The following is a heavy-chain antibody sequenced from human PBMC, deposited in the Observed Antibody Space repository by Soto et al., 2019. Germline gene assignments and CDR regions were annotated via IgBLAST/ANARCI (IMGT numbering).Heavy chain of an antibody. CDR1: GGTFSSHV. V-gene: IGHV1-69*01. CDR2: IMPIIGTA. Sequence: QVQLVQSGAEVKKPGSSVKVSCKASGGTFSSHVFNWVRQAPGQGLEWMGGIMPIIGTANHAQKFQGRVTITADESTSTAYMELSSLSSEDTAVYYCARDLEFRDGNISHLDYWGQGTLVTVSS. J-gene: IGHJ4*02. CDR3: ARDLEFRDGNISHLDY. D-gene: IGHD3-10*01.